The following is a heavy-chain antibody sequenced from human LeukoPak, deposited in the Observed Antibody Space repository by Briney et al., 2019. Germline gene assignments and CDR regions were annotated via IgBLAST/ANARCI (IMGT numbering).Heavy chain of an antibody. CDR3: AKDSPRTLEVDY. CDR2: ISGSGGST. Sequence: SGGSLRLSCAASGFTFSDYYMSWIRQAPGKGLNWVSGISGSGGSTYYADSVKGRFTISRDNSKNTLYLQMNSLRAEDTAIYYCAKDSPRTLEVDYWGQGSLVTVSS. CDR1: GFTFSDYY. D-gene: IGHD3/OR15-3a*01. J-gene: IGHJ4*02. V-gene: IGHV3-23*01.